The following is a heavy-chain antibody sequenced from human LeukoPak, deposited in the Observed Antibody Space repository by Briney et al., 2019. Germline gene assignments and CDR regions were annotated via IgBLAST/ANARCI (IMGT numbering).Heavy chain of an antibody. Sequence: GGSLRLSCAASGFTFSSYEMKWVRQAPGKGLEGGSYISSSGSTIYYADSVKGRFTISRDNAKNSLSLQINSMRAEDTAVYYCAELGITMIGGVWGKGTTVTISS. CDR2: ISSSGSTI. CDR3: AELGITMIGGV. V-gene: IGHV3-48*03. D-gene: IGHD3-10*02. J-gene: IGHJ6*04. CDR1: GFTFSSYE.